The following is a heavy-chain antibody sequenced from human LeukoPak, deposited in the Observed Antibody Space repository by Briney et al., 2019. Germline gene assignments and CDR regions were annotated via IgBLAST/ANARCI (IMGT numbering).Heavy chain of an antibody. CDR3: AKSLDAFDI. Sequence: PGGSLRLSCAASGFTFSSYGMHWVRQAPGKGLEWVAVISYDGNKKYYGESVKGRFTISRDNSKNTLYLQMNSLRTEDTAVYYCAKSLDAFDIWGQGTMVTVSS. CDR1: GFTFSSYG. J-gene: IGHJ3*02. CDR2: ISYDGNKK. V-gene: IGHV3-30*18.